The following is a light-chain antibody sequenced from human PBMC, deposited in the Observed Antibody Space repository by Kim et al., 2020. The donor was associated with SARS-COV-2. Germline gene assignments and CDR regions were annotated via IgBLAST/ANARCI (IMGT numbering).Light chain of an antibody. J-gene: IGKJ2*01. V-gene: IGKV1-33*01. Sequence: DIQMTQSQSSLSASVGDRVTITCQASQNITKYLNWYQQKPGKAPKLLIYDASNLETGVPSRFSGSGSGTDFTFTISSPQPEDVATYYCQRYGNLRYTFGQGTKLEI. CDR2: DAS. CDR1: QNITKY. CDR3: QRYGNLRYT.